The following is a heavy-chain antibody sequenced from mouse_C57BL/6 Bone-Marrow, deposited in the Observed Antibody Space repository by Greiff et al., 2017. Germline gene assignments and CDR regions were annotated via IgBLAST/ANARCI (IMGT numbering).Heavy chain of an antibody. CDR1: GYTFTDYY. Sequence: QVQLKESGAELVRPGASVKLSCKASGYTFTDYYINWVKQRPGQGLEWIARIYPGSGNTYYNEKFKGKATLTAEKSSSTAYMQLSSLTSEDSAVYVCAREGLRRYAMDYWGQGTSVTVSS. V-gene: IGHV1-76*01. D-gene: IGHD2-2*01. CDR3: AREGLRRYAMDY. CDR2: IYPGSGNT. J-gene: IGHJ4*01.